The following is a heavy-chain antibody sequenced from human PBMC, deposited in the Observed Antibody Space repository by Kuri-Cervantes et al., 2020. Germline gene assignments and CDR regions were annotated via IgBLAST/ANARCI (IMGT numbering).Heavy chain of an antibody. CDR2: INWNSGSI. Sequence: SLKISCAASGSTFDDYAMHWVRQAPGKGLEWVSGINWNSGSIGYADSVKGRFTISRDNAKNSLYLQMNSLRAEDTALYYCARRRGYSYGLEGDDAFDIWGQGTMVTVSS. CDR3: ARRRGYSYGLEGDDAFDI. V-gene: IGHV3-9*01. J-gene: IGHJ3*02. D-gene: IGHD5-18*01. CDR1: GSTFDDYA.